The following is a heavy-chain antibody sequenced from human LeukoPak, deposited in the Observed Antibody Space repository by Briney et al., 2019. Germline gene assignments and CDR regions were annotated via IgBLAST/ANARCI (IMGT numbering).Heavy chain of an antibody. CDR2: IYHSGST. CDR3: ARVHSGVLLWFVRYYFDY. CDR1: GGSISSSSYY. J-gene: IGHJ4*02. V-gene: IGHV4-39*07. D-gene: IGHD3-10*01. Sequence: PSETLSLTCTVSGGSISSSSYYWGWIRQPPGKGLEWIGEIYHSGSTNYNPSLKSRVTISVDTSKNQFSLKLSSVTAADTAVYYCARVHSGVLLWFVRYYFDYWGQGTLVTVSS.